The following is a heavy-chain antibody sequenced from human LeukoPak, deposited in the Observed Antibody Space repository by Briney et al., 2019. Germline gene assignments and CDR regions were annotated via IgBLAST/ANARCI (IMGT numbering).Heavy chain of an antibody. J-gene: IGHJ3*01. CDR3: AIQVNTKYDGFAV. V-gene: IGHV4-61*05. CDR1: GGSISSSSYY. Sequence: PSETLSLTCTVSGGSISSSSYYWGWIRQPPGKGLEWIGYIFYSGTTKYNPSLQSRVAISLDTSKNQFSLNLSSVTASDTAVYYCAIQVNTKYDGFAVWGQGAMVTVSS. D-gene: IGHD2/OR15-2a*01. CDR2: IFYSGTT.